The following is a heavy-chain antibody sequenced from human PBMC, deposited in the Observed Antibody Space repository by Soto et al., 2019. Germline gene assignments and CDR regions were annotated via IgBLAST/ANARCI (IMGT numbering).Heavy chain of an antibody. CDR3: AAFRDYYVWGSYRALDY. V-gene: IGHV1-58*01. CDR2: IVVGSGNT. J-gene: IGHJ4*02. Sequence: QMQLVQSGPEVKKPGTSVKVSCKASGFTFTSSAVQWVRQARGQRLEWIGWIVVGSGNTNYAQKFQERVTITRDMSTSTAYMELSSLRSEDTAVYHCAAFRDYYVWGSYRALDYWGQGTLVTVSS. CDR1: GFTFTSSA. D-gene: IGHD3-16*02.